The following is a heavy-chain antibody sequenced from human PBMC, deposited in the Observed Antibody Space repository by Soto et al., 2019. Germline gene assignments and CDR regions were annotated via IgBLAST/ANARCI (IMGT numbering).Heavy chain of an antibody. Sequence: SETLSLTCADSGGSIGTRYWWSWVCQPLGNGPDWIGEVYHTGSTNNNPPLKSPVAISIDTSKNKLSLQLSSETATYTAVCYGGSKFGELLADAFDIWGQGVMVT. CDR2: VYHTGST. D-gene: IGHD3-10*01. J-gene: IGHJ3*02. V-gene: IGHV4-4*02. CDR3: GSKFGELLADAFDI. CDR1: GGSIGTRYW.